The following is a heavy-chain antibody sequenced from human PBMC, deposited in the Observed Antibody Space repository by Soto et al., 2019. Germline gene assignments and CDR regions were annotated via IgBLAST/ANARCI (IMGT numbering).Heavy chain of an antibody. CDR3: ARYDSSGYYWPYYYYGMDV. Sequence: GGSLRLSCAASGFTFTNAWMSWVRQAPGKGLEWVARIKSKTDGGTTDYATPVKGRFTISRDNAKNSLYLQMNSLRAEDTAVYYCARYDSSGYYWPYYYYGMDVWGQGTTVTVSS. CDR1: GFTFTNAW. J-gene: IGHJ6*02. D-gene: IGHD3-22*01. CDR2: IKSKTDGGTT. V-gene: IGHV3-15*01.